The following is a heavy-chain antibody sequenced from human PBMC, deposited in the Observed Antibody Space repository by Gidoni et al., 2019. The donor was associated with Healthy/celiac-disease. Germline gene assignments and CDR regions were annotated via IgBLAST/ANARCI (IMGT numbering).Heavy chain of an antibody. CDR1: GFTFSSSW. J-gene: IGHJ5*02. D-gene: IGHD2-2*01. Sequence: EVQLVESGGGLVQPGGSLSLSCAASGFTFSSSWTHWVRQAPGKGLVWVSRINSDGSSTSYADSVKGRFTISRDNAKNTLYLQMNSLRAEDTAVYYCARGAHIVVVPAATSGGDWFDPWGQGTLVTVSS. CDR2: INSDGSST. CDR3: ARGAHIVVVPAATSGGDWFDP. V-gene: IGHV3-74*02.